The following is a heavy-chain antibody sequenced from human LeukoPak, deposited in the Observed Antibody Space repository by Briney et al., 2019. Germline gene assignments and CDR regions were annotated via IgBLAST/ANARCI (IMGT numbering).Heavy chain of an antibody. D-gene: IGHD1-26*01. CDR2: VFYRDRT. V-gene: IGHV4-39*01. CDR3: VRHLVGVAEGYFDY. J-gene: IGHJ4*02. Sequence: SETLSLTCTVSGDSVTSDSYYWGWIRQSPRKGLEWLGSVFYRDRTYYNPSLRSRLTITVDTVKNEAFLNLRSVTAADTAIYYCVRHLVGVAEGYFDYWGQGIQITVSS. CDR1: GDSVTSDSYY.